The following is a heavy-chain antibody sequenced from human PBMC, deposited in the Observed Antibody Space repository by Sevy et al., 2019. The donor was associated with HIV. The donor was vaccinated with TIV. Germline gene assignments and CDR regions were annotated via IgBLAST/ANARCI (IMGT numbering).Heavy chain of an antibody. V-gene: IGHV3-23*01. Sequence: AGSLRLSCAASGFTFSKYYMSWVRRPPGKELQWVSTYTFGCGEINYEASVKGRFTISRDNSKSSVYLQMNNLRPEDTAVYYCAREGCTKPHDYWGQGTLVTVSS. CDR2: YTFGCGEI. CDR3: AREGCTKPHDY. J-gene: IGHJ4*02. D-gene: IGHD2-8*01. CDR1: GFTFSKYY.